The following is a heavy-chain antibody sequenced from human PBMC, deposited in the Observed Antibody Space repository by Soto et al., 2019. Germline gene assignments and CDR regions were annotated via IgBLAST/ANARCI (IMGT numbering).Heavy chain of an antibody. CDR2: IFYTGTT. J-gene: IGHJ4*02. D-gene: IGHD2-2*01. Sequence: XASLSLTCSVSGGSISYNSYYWGWIRQPPGQGLEWIGSIFYTGTTHYSPSLESRVTISVDTSKNSFSLNLTSVTAADTAVYFCARLVVVVPVANVWSQGTLVPVSS. V-gene: IGHV4-39*02. CDR3: ARLVVVVPVANV. CDR1: GGSISYNSYY.